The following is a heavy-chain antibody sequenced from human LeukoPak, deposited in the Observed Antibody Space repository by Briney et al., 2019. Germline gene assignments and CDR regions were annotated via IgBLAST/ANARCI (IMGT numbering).Heavy chain of an antibody. CDR1: GGSISSGSYY. CDR2: IYTSGST. V-gene: IGHV4-61*02. CDR3: ATRPKFMSTYFDL. D-gene: IGHD5/OR15-5a*01. J-gene: IGHJ2*01. Sequence: SETLSLTCTVSGGSISSGSYYWSWIRQPAGKGLEWIGRIYTSGSTNYNPSLKSRVTMSLDTSENQFSLKLRSVTAADTAVYYCATRPKFMSTYFDLWGRGTLVTVSS.